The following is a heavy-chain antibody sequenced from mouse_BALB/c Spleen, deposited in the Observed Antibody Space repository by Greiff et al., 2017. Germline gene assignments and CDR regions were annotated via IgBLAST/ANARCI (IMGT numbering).Heavy chain of an antibody. CDR2: ISYSGST. CDR3: ARRGWLLRAMDY. D-gene: IGHD2-3*01. CDR1: GYSINSDYA. V-gene: IGHV3-2*02. J-gene: IGHJ4*01. Sequence: EVKLMESGPGLVKPSQSLSLTCTVTGYSINSDYAWNWIRQFPGNKLEWMGYISYSGSTSYNPSLKSRISITRDTSKNQFFLQLNSVTTEDTATYYCARRGWLLRAMDYWGQGTSVTVSS.